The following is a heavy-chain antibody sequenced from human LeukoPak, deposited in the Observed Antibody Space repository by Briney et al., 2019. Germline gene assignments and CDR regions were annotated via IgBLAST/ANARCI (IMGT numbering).Heavy chain of an antibody. J-gene: IGHJ4*02. CDR1: GGSFSSGGFC. V-gene: IGHV4-31*03. CDR2: IYYSGSS. Sequence: SQTLSLTCTVSGGSFSSGGFCWIWIRQHPGKGLEWIGYIYYSGSSYYKPSLKSRVTISVDTSKNQYSLKLSSVPAADTAVYYRARDRAVTPGRIDYWGQGTLVTVSS. D-gene: IGHD4-17*01. CDR3: ARDRAVTPGRIDY.